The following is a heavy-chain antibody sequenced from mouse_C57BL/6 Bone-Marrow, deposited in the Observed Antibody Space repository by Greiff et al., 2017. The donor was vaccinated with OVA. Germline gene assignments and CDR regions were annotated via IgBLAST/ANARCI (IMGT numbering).Heavy chain of an antibody. D-gene: IGHD1-1*01. J-gene: IGHJ4*01. V-gene: IGHV14-1*01. CDR2: IDPEDGDT. CDR1: GFNIKDYY. CDR3: RYYYGSSYGYYYAMDD. Sequence: VQLQQSGAELVRPGASVKLSCTASGFNIKDYYMHWVKQRPEQGLEWIGRIDPEDGDTEYAPKFQGKATMTEDTSSNTAYLQLSSLTSEDTAVYYCRYYYGSSYGYYYAMDDWGQGTSVTVSS.